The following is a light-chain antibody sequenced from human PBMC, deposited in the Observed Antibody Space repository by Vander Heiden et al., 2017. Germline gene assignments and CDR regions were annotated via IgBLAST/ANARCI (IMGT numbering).Light chain of an antibody. Sequence: IKLTPPPSSLSASVGDRVTITCQASQDISKYLNWYQQKPGKAPKVLSNDASNLETGVPSRFSGSGSGTDFTFTISSLQPEDIATYYCQQYHNLPLTFGGGTKVEIK. CDR3: QQYHNLPLT. CDR2: DAS. J-gene: IGKJ4*01. CDR1: QDISKY. V-gene: IGKV1-33*01.